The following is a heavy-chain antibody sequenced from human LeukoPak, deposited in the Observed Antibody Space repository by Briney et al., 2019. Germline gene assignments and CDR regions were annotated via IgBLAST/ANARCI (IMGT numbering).Heavy chain of an antibody. Sequence: SETLSLTCTVSGGSISSYYWSWIRQPPGKGLEWIGYIYYSGTTNYNPSLKSRVTISVDTSKNQFSLKLSSVTAADTAVYYCARGVYIAAAQYAYWGQRTLVTVSS. CDR1: GGSISSYY. J-gene: IGHJ4*02. CDR2: IYYSGTT. CDR3: ARGVYIAAAQYAY. D-gene: IGHD6-13*01. V-gene: IGHV4-59*01.